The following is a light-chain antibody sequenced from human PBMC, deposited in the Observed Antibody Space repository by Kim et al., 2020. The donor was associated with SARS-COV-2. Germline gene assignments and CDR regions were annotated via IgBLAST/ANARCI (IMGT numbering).Light chain of an antibody. CDR2: DAS. CDR3: QQYNSYTYS. CDR1: QSISSW. J-gene: IGKJ2*01. Sequence: DIQMTQSPCTLSASVGDRVTISCRASQSISSWLAWYQKKPGKAPKLLIYDASSLESGVPSRFSGSGTGTEFTLTISSLQPEDFAIYYCQQYNSYTYSFGQGTKLEI. V-gene: IGKV1-5*01.